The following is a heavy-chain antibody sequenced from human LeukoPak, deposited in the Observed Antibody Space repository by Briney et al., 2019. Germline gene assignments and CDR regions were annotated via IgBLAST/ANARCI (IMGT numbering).Heavy chain of an antibody. J-gene: IGHJ6*01. CDR3: ARSGYCSSTSCYDYYYYGMDV. V-gene: IGHV4-59*01. D-gene: IGHD2-2*01. CDR2: IYYSGST. Sequence: SETLSLTCTVSGGSISSYYWSWIRQPPGKGLEWIGYIYYSGSTNYNPSLKSRVTISVDTSKNQFSLKLSSVTAADTAVYYCARSGYCSSTSCYDYYYYGMDVWGQGTTVTVSS. CDR1: GGSISSYY.